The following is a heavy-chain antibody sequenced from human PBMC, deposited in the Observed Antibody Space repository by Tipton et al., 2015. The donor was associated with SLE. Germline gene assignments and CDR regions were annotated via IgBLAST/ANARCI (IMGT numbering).Heavy chain of an antibody. V-gene: IGHV4-59*11. Sequence: TLFLTCTVSGGSISSHYWSWIRQPPGKGLEWIGYIYYSGSTNYNPSLKSRVTISVDTSKNQFSLKLSSVTAADTAVYYCARDSGSVYGMDVWGQGTTVTVSS. J-gene: IGHJ6*02. CDR2: IYYSGST. D-gene: IGHD1-26*01. CDR1: GGSISSHY. CDR3: ARDSGSVYGMDV.